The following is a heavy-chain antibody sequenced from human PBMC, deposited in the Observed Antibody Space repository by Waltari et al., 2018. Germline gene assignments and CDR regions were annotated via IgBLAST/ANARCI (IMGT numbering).Heavy chain of an antibody. CDR3: VKGNEIDY. Sequence: QVHLVESGGGVVQPGGSLRLSCAAPGFNFTLFGMHWVRQAPGKGLEWVSFISYVGSNENYADSVKGRFTMSRDNSKKMLYVQMNNLRAEDSAVYYCVKGNEIDYWGQGTLVTVSS. V-gene: IGHV3-30*02. J-gene: IGHJ4*02. CDR1: GFNFTLFG. D-gene: IGHD1-1*01. CDR2: ISYVGSNE.